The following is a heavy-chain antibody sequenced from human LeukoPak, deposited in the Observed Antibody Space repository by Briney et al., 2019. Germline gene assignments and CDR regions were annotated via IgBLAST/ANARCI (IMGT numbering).Heavy chain of an antibody. CDR3: ARDFYDILTGYYHDAFDI. J-gene: IGHJ3*02. CDR1: GFTFSSYW. V-gene: IGHV3-7*01. Sequence: QAGGSLRLSCAASGFTFSSYWMSWVRQAPGKGLEWVANIKQDGSEKYYVDSVKGRFTISRDNAKNSLYLQMNSLRAEDTAVYYCARDFYDILTGYYHDAFDIWGQGTMVTVSS. CDR2: IKQDGSEK. D-gene: IGHD3-9*01.